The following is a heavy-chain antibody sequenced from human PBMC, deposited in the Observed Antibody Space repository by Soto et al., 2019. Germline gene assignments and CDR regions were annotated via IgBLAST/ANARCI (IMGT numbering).Heavy chain of an antibody. CDR3: ARLDSSGYYYYYDMDV. Sequence: PGESLKISCKGSGYSFTSYWISWVRQMPGKGLEWMGRIDPSDSYTNYSPSFQGHVTISADKSISTAYLQWSSLKASDTAMYYCARLDSSGYYYYYDMDVWGQGTTVTV. CDR2: IDPSDSYT. CDR1: GYSFTSYW. D-gene: IGHD3-22*01. J-gene: IGHJ6*02. V-gene: IGHV5-10-1*01.